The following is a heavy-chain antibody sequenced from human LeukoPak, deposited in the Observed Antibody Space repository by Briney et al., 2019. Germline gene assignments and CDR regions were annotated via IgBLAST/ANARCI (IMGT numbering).Heavy chain of an antibody. Sequence: PSETLSLTCTVSGGSISSYYWSWIRQPPGKGLEWIGYIYYSGSTNYNPSLKSRVTISVDTSKNQFSLKLSSVTAADTAVYYCARTTEAHSWRTRYYDYYMDVWGKGTTVTVSS. D-gene: IGHD6-13*01. CDR3: ARTTEAHSWRTRYYDYYMDV. CDR1: GGSISSYY. CDR2: IYYSGST. J-gene: IGHJ6*03. V-gene: IGHV4-59*01.